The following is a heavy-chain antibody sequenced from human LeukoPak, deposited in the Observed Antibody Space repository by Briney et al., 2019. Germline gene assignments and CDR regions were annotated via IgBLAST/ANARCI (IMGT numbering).Heavy chain of an antibody. CDR1: GYTFTSYG. Sequence: SVKVSCKASGYTFTSYGISWVRPAPPQGVTWLGWVSVYNGHTNYAQKLQCRVTMTTDTSTTTAYMELRTLRCAATAVYYCAGGGRWEPTRPYAFDVWGQGTVVTVSS. V-gene: IGHV1-18*01. CDR3: AGGGRWEPTRPYAFDV. D-gene: IGHD1-26*01. J-gene: IGHJ3*01. CDR2: VSVYNGHT.